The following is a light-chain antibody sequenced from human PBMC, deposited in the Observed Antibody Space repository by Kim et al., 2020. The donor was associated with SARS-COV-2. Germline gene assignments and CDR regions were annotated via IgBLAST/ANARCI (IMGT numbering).Light chain of an antibody. CDR2: DAS. Sequence: VSPGERATLSCRASQSVGDYLAWLQQRPGQAPRLLIYDASKRATGIPARFSGSGSGTDFTLTISSLEPDDFAVYYCHQRSSWPQTFGQGTKVDIK. CDR1: QSVGDY. V-gene: IGKV3-11*01. J-gene: IGKJ2*01. CDR3: HQRSSWPQT.